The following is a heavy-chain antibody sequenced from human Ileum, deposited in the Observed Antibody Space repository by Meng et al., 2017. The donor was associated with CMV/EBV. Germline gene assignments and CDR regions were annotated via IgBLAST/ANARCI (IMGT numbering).Heavy chain of an antibody. J-gene: IGHJ4*02. CDR3: ARENSGSFGY. CDR2: ISGHNGNT. CDR1: GYTFTSYG. V-gene: IGHV1-18*01. Sequence: VSCKAYGYTFTSYGLSWVRQAPGQGLEWMGWISGHNGNTNYAQKLQGRVTVTTDTSTNTTYMELRSLRSDDTAVYYCARENSGSFGYWGQGTLVTVSS. D-gene: IGHD3-22*01.